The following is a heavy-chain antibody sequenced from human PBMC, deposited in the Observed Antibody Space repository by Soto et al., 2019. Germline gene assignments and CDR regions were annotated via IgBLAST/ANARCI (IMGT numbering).Heavy chain of an antibody. D-gene: IGHD1-1*01. CDR2: MNPNSGNT. J-gene: IGHJ6*02. Sequence: QVQLVQSGTEVKKPGASVKVSCKASGYTFTSYDINWVRQATGQGLEWMGWMNPNSGNTGYAQKFQGRVTMTRNTSISTAYMELSSLKSEDTAVYYCARERSGTTSMDVWGQGTTVTVSS. CDR3: ARERSGTTSMDV. CDR1: GYTFTSYD. V-gene: IGHV1-8*01.